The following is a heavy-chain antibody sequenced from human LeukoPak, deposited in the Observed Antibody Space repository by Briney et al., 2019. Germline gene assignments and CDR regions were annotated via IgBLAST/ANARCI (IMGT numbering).Heavy chain of an antibody. CDR2: MSYDGSGK. V-gene: IGHV3-30-3*01. D-gene: IGHD2-8*02. Sequence: GGSLRLSCAASGFTFSSYAMRWVRQAPGKGLEWVALMSYDGSGKYYADSVKGRFTISRDNSKNTLYLQMNSLRAEDTAVYYCARDQIWAGGYIDYWGQGTLVTVSS. J-gene: IGHJ4*02. CDR3: ARDQIWAGGYIDY. CDR1: GFTFSSYA.